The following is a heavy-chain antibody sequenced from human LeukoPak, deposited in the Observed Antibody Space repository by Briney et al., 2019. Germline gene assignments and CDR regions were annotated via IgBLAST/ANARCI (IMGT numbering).Heavy chain of an antibody. CDR2: ISSSGTTI. V-gene: IGHV3-48*03. CDR3: ARESGFRGDAFDI. J-gene: IGHJ3*02. D-gene: IGHD3-10*01. CDR1: GFTFSSYE. Sequence: GGSLRLSCAASGFTFSSYEMNWVRQAPGKGLEWVSYISSSGTTIYYADSVKGRFIISRDNAKNSLHLQMNSLRAEDTAVYYCARESGFRGDAFDIRGQGTMVTVSS.